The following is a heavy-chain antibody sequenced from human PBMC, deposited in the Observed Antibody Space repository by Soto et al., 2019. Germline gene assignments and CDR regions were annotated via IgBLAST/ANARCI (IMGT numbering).Heavy chain of an antibody. V-gene: IGHV4-59*01. D-gene: IGHD2-21*02. CDR2: IYYSGST. CDR1: GGSISSYY. J-gene: IGHJ4*02. Sequence: SETLSLTCTVSGGSISSYYWSWIRQPPGKGLEWIGYIYYSGSTNYNPSLKSRVTISVDTSKNQFSLKLSSVTAADTAVYYCAREVLPAYCGGDCYQSHFDYWGQGTLVTVSS. CDR3: AREVLPAYCGGDCYQSHFDY.